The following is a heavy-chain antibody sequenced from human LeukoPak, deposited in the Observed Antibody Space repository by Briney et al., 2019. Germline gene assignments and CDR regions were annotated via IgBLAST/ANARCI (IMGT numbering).Heavy chain of an antibody. D-gene: IGHD3-22*01. CDR1: GFTVSSNY. CDR3: AKDSGSSGYPRGFDY. J-gene: IGHJ4*02. Sequence: GGSLRLSCAASGFTVSSNYMSWVRQAPGKGLEWVSIIYSGGSTFYADSVKGRFTISRDNSKNTLYLQMNSLRVEDTAVYYCAKDSGSSGYPRGFDYWGQGTLVTVSS. V-gene: IGHV3-53*05. CDR2: IYSGGST.